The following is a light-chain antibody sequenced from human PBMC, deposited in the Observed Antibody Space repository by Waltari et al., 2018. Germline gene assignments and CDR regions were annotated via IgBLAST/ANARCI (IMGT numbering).Light chain of an antibody. Sequence: ETVVTQSPATLSMSPGERATLSCRTSQSIGSSSAWYQQSPGQSPRLLIYRASTRATGIPDRFSGSGSETEFTLTISSLQSEDIAVYYCQQYNKWPPGTFGQGTKVEI. CDR2: RAS. CDR3: QQYNKWPPGT. CDR1: QSIGSS. V-gene: IGKV3-15*01. J-gene: IGKJ1*01.